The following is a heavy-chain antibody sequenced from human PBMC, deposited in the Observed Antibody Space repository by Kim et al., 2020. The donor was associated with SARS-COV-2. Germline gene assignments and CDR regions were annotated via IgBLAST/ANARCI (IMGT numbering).Heavy chain of an antibody. V-gene: IGHV3-53*01. J-gene: IGHJ6*02. CDR3: AREPDYYYGMDV. Sequence: YYDASVKGRFTISRDNSKNTLYLPMNSLGAEDTAVYYCAREPDYYYGMDVWGQGTTVTVSS.